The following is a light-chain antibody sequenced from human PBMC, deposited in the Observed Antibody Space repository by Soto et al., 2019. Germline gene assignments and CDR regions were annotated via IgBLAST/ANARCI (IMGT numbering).Light chain of an antibody. J-gene: IGKJ2*01. Sequence: DIQMTQSPSSLSASVGDRVTITCRASQSISSYLNWYQQKPGKAPKLLIYAASSLQSGVPSRFSGSGSGTDFTLTISSLQPEYFATYYCQQSYSTPPYTFGQVTKLEIK. CDR2: AAS. V-gene: IGKV1-39*01. CDR1: QSISSY. CDR3: QQSYSTPPYT.